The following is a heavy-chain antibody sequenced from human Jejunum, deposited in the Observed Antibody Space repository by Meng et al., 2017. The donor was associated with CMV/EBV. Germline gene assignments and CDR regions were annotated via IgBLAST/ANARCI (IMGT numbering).Heavy chain of an antibody. CDR3: AIDLGEANWFDP. V-gene: IGHV4-61*02. CDR1: GGSISSGGYY. D-gene: IGHD4-17*01. J-gene: IGHJ5*02. CDR2: LYTSGST. Sequence: QVQLQESGPGLVKPSQTLSLTCTVSGGSISSGGYYWSWIRQPAGKGLEWIGRLYTSGSTTYNPSLKSRVTISVDSSKNQFSLRLSSVTAAETAVYYCAIDLGEANWFDPWGQGTLVTVSS.